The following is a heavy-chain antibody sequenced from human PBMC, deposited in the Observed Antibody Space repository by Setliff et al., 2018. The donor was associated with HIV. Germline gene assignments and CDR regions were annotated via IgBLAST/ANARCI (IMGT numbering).Heavy chain of an antibody. CDR3: ARKNRGAPAPFDY. Sequence: ASETLSLTCIVSGGSISSSSYYWGWIRQPPGKGLEWIGSIDYTGKTHYNPSLKSRVTISADTSKSQFSLNLSSVTAADTAVYYCARKNRGAPAPFDYWGQGTLVTVS. V-gene: IGHV4-39*01. CDR1: GGSISSSSYY. J-gene: IGHJ4*02. CDR2: IDYTGKT. D-gene: IGHD6-25*01.